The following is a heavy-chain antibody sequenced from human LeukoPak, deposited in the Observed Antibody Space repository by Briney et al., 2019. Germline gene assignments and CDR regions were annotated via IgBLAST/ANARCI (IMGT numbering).Heavy chain of an antibody. Sequence: GGSLRLSCAASGFTFSSYNMNWVRQAPGKGLEWVSYISSSSSSTRYYADSVKGRFTISRDNAKNSLYLQMNSLIDEDTAVYYCARDSSGYFLSFDYWGQGTLVTVSS. CDR3: ARDSSGYFLSFDY. D-gene: IGHD3-22*01. J-gene: IGHJ4*02. V-gene: IGHV3-48*02. CDR2: ISSSSSSTR. CDR1: GFTFSSYN.